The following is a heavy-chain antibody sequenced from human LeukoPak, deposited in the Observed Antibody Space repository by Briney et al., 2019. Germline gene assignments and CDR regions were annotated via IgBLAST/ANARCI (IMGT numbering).Heavy chain of an antibody. D-gene: IGHD2-15*01. CDR3: ARHRLRYCSGGSCYSRGSYFDY. CDR2: INHSGST. J-gene: IGHJ4*02. V-gene: IGHV4-39*01. CDR1: GGSINTPNYY. Sequence: SKTLSLTCTVSGGSINTPNYYWSWIRQPPGKGLEWIGEINHSGSTNYNPSLKSRVTISVDTSKNQFSLKLSSVTAADTAVYYCARHRLRYCSGGSCYSRGSYFDYWGQGTLVTVSS.